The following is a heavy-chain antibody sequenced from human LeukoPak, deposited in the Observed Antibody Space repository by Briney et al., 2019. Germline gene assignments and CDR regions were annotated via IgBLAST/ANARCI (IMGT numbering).Heavy chain of an antibody. D-gene: IGHD5-24*01. Sequence: ASVKVSCKASGYTFNGYYKHWVRQAPGQGLEWMGRINPKSGGTNYAQKFQGRVTMTRDTSISTAYMELSRLRSDDTAVYYCARGLEDYYYMDVWGEGTTVTVSS. J-gene: IGHJ6*03. V-gene: IGHV1-2*06. CDR2: INPKSGGT. CDR1: GYTFNGYY. CDR3: ARGLEDYYYMDV.